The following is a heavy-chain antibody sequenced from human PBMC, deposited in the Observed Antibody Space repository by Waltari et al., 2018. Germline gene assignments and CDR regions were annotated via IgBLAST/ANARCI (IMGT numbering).Heavy chain of an antibody. CDR1: GGSISSHY. Sequence: QVQLQESGPGLVKPSETLSLTCTVSGGSISSHYWSWIRQPPGKGLEWIGYIYYSGSTNYNPSLKSRVTISVDTSKNQFSLKLSSVTAADTAVYYCARLLFSSSLDYWGQGTLVTVSS. D-gene: IGHD6-13*01. V-gene: IGHV4-59*11. J-gene: IGHJ4*02. CDR2: IYYSGST. CDR3: ARLLFSSSLDY.